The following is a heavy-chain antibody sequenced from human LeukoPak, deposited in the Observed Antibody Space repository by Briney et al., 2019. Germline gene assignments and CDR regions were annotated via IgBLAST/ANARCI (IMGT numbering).Heavy chain of an antibody. D-gene: IGHD3-10*01. CDR3: ARDLPSGSDAFDI. CDR1: GGSISSYY. Sequence: SETLSLTCTVSGGSISSYYWSWIRQPPGKGLEWIGYIYYSGSTNYNPSLKSRVTISVDTSKNQFSLKLGSVTAADTAVYYCARDLPSGSDAFDIWGQGTMVTVSS. J-gene: IGHJ3*02. CDR2: IYYSGST. V-gene: IGHV4-59*01.